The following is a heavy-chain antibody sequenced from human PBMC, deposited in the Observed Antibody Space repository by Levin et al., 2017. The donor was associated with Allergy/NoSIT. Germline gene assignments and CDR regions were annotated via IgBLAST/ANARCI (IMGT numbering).Heavy chain of an antibody. D-gene: IGHD6-19*01. CDR3: ARGRGYSTGYLGEYFDY. Sequence: ASVKVSCRASGFTFSSFNMEWMRQAPGQGPEWLGKSSPNGGSTIYAQKFQGRLTMTRDTSTSTAYLELTGLRSEDTAVYYRARGRGYSTGYLGEYFDYWGQGTLVTVSS. CDR2: SSPNGGST. V-gene: IGHV1-46*03. CDR1: GFTFSSFN. J-gene: IGHJ4*02.